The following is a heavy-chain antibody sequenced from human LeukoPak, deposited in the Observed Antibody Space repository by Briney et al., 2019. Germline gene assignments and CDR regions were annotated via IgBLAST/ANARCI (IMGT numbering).Heavy chain of an antibody. D-gene: IGHD2-2*01. V-gene: IGHV1-2*02. Sequence: GASVKVSCTASEYTLTAYYIHWVRQAPGQGLAWMGWMNPHSGGTNYAQNFRARVTMTTDTSINTAYLELTGLTSDDTALYYCARAQRTVSGLDVWGQGTTVTVSS. CDR3: ARAQRTVSGLDV. J-gene: IGHJ6*02. CDR1: EYTLTAYY. CDR2: MNPHSGGT.